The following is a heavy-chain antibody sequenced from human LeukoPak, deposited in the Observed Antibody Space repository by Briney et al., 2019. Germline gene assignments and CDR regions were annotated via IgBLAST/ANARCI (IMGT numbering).Heavy chain of an antibody. D-gene: IGHD5-24*01. J-gene: IGHJ4*02. CDR1: GFTFSNYE. V-gene: IGHV3-48*03. CDR2: ISGSGNTI. Sequence: GGSLTLSCAASGFTFSNYEMDWVRQAPGKRLEWISYISGSGNTIYYADSVKGRFTISRDNAKDSLSLQLNSLRVEDTAVYYCARDAGIDGTDFDYWGQGALVTVSS. CDR3: ARDAGIDGTDFDY.